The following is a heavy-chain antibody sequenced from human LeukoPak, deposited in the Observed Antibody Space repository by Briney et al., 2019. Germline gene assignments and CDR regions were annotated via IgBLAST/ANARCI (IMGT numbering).Heavy chain of an antibody. CDR1: GYTFTSYD. V-gene: IGHV1-8*01. Sequence: ASVKVSCKASGYTFTSYDINRVRQATGQGLEWMGWMNPNSGNTGYAQKFRGRVTMTRNTSISTAYMELSSLRSEDTAVYYCARGRKGNRRGSGSYHYGMDVWGQGTTVTVSS. J-gene: IGHJ6*02. CDR2: MNPNSGNT. CDR3: ARGRKGNRRGSGSYHYGMDV. D-gene: IGHD3-10*01.